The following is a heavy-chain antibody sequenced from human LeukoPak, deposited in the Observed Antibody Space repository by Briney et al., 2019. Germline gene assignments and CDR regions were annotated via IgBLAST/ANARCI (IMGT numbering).Heavy chain of an antibody. D-gene: IGHD7-27*01. Sequence: SETLSLTCSVSGGSISSSSNYWGWIRQPPGKGLEWIGSVYYSGSTYHNPSLKSRVTISVDTSKNQFSLKLNSVTAADTAVYYCARLNNWGYYWGQGTLVTVSS. CDR3: ARLNNWGYY. CDR1: GGSISSSSNY. V-gene: IGHV4-39*01. CDR2: VYYSGST. J-gene: IGHJ4*02.